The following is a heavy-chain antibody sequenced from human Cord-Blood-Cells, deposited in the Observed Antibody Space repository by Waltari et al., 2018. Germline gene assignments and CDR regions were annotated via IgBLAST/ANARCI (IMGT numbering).Heavy chain of an antibody. D-gene: IGHD7-27*01. CDR3: ARDNSGDRREWYFDL. Sequence: QVQLQESGPGLVKPSQTLSLPCTVSGGSISSGDYYWSWIRQPPGKGLEWIGYIYYSGSTYYNPSLKSRVTISVDTSKNQFSLKLSSVTAADTAVYYCARDNSGDRREWYFDLWGRGTLVTVSS. CDR1: GGSISSGDYY. V-gene: IGHV4-30-4*01. J-gene: IGHJ2*01. CDR2: IYYSGST.